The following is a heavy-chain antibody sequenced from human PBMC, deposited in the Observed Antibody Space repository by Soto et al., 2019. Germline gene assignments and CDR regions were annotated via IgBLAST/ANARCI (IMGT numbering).Heavy chain of an antibody. CDR1: GFTFSNYA. CDR3: VNSFMSYCTNGVCYLDY. D-gene: IGHD2-8*01. CDR2: VSSSGGST. V-gene: IGHV3-23*01. Sequence: EVQLLDSGGGLVQPGGSLRLSCAASGFTFSNYAMNWVRQAPGKGLEWVSSVSSSGGSTYSADSVKGRFTISRDNSKNTLYLQMTSLRAEDTAVYYCVNSFMSYCTNGVCYLDYWGPGTLVTVSS. J-gene: IGHJ4*02.